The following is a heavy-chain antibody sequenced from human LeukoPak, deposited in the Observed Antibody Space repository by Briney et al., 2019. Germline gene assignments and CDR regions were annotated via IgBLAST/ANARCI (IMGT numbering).Heavy chain of an antibody. CDR2: LSGDGSST. V-gene: IGHV3-74*01. D-gene: IGHD4-17*01. Sequence: PGGSLRLSWVASALTFSIYWIHWVRQAPGKGLLWVSRLSGDGSSTRFADSLKGRFTISRDNAKNTLYLQMNSLRADDTAVYFCARTSTTVPNLLDNWGQGTLVTVSS. J-gene: IGHJ4*02. CDR1: ALTFSIYW. CDR3: ARTSTTVPNLLDN.